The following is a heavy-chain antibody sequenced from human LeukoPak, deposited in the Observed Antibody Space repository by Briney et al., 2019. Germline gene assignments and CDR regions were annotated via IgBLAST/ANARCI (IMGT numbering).Heavy chain of an antibody. CDR1: GGTFSSYA. Sequence: GASVKVSFKASGGTFSSYAISWVRQAPGQGLEWMGGIIPIFGTANYAQKFQGRVTITADESTSTAYMELSSLRSEDTAVYYCARGGARELLRGSYYFDYWGQGTLVTVSS. CDR2: IIPIFGTA. D-gene: IGHD1-26*01. V-gene: IGHV1-69*13. CDR3: ARGGARELLRGSYYFDY. J-gene: IGHJ4*02.